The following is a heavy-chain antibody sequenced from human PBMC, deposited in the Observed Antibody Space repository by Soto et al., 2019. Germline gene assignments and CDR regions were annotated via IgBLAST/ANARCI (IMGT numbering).Heavy chain of an antibody. CDR1: GXTVTSYA. CDR3: ARDPSYYGMAV. CDR2: INAGNGNT. V-gene: IGHV1-3*01. Sequence: ASVKVACKACGXTVTSYAMHWVRQAPGQRLEWMGWINAGNGNTKYSQKFQGRVTITRDTSASTAYMELSSLRSEDTAVYYCARDPSYYGMAVWGQGTTVTVSS. J-gene: IGHJ6*02.